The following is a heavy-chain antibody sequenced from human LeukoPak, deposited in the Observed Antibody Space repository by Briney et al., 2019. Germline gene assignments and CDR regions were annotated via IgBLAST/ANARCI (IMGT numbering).Heavy chain of an antibody. V-gene: IGHV3-23*01. CDR3: AKAWTAADDY. CDR2: ISGSGGST. D-gene: IGHD6-13*01. Sequence: GGSLRLSCVASGFTLSSYAMSGVRQAPGKGLEWVSAISGSGGSTYYADSVKGRFTISRDNSKNTLYLQMNSLRAEDTAVYYCAKAWTAADDYWGQGTLVTVSS. J-gene: IGHJ4*02. CDR1: GFTLSSYA.